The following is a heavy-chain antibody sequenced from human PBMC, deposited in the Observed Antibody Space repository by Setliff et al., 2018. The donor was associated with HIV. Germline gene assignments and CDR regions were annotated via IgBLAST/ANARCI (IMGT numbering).Heavy chain of an antibody. CDR2: IIPLFGTT. CDR1: GGTFNNYA. D-gene: IGHD3-10*01. J-gene: IGHJ4*02. Sequence: GASVKVSCKASGGTFNNYAISWVRQAPGQGLQWVGGIIPLFGTTNYAQKFQGRVTITANESTNIAHMELSSLRSADTAMYYCATVFYYDSESYSLDYWGQGMLVTAPQ. V-gene: IGHV1-69*13. CDR3: ATVFYYDSESYSLDY.